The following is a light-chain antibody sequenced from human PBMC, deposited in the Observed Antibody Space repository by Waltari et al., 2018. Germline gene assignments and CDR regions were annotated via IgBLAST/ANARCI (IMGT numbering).Light chain of an antibody. J-gene: IGLJ3*02. Sequence: QTVVTQEPSLSVSPGGTVTLTCALSSGSIPHHSYAPWYQQSPGQAPRTLVYKANSRSSGVPDRFSGSILGNKAALTITGAQADDESDYYCALYMGSGIWVFGGGTKLTVL. CDR2: KAN. CDR3: ALYMGSGIWV. CDR1: SGSIPHHSY. V-gene: IGLV8-61*01.